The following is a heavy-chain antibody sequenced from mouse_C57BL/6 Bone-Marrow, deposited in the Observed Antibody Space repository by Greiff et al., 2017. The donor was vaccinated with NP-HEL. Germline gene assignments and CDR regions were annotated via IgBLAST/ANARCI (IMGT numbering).Heavy chain of an antibody. V-gene: IGHV1-64*01. J-gene: IGHJ3*01. CDR2: IHPNSGST. Sequence: VPPHQPGAELVQPGASVKLSCKASGYTFTSYWMHWVKQRPGQGLEWIGMIHPNSGSTNYNEKFKSKATLTVDKSSSTAYMQLSSLTSEDSAVYYCAYDGYYRGFAYWGQGTLVTVSA. CDR3: AYDGYYRGFAY. CDR1: GYTFTSYW. D-gene: IGHD2-3*01.